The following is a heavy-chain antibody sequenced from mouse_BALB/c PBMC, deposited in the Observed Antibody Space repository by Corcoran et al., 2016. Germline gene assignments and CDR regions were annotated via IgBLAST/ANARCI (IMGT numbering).Heavy chain of an antibody. Sequence: QIQLVQSGPELKTPGETVKISCKASGYTFTNYGMNWVKQAPGKGLKWMGWINTYTGEPTYADDFKGRFAFSLETSASTAYLQINNLKNEDMATYFCARGSSGYDYWGQGTTLTVSS. CDR3: ARGSSGYDY. D-gene: IGHD3-1*01. J-gene: IGHJ2*01. V-gene: IGHV9-1*02. CDR2: INTYTGEP. CDR1: GYTFTNYG.